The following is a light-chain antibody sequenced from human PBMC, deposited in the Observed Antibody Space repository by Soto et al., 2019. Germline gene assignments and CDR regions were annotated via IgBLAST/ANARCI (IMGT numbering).Light chain of an antibody. Sequence: EIVLTQSPGTLSLSPGERATLSCRASQSVRSSYLAWYQQKLGQAPRLLIYGVSNRATGIPDRFSGSGSGTDFNLTISRLESEDFAVYYCQKYGTSPRTFGQGTKVEIK. J-gene: IGKJ1*01. CDR3: QKYGTSPRT. CDR2: GVS. CDR1: QSVRSSY. V-gene: IGKV3-20*01.